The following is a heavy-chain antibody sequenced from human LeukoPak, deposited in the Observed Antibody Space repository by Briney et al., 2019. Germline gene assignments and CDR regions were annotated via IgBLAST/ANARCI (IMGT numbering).Heavy chain of an antibody. CDR2: IKQDGSEK. V-gene: IGHV3-7*01. CDR1: GFTFSSYW. D-gene: IGHD5-24*01. Sequence: PGGSLRLSCAASGFTFSSYWMSWVRQAPGKGLEWVANIKQDGSEKYYVDSVKGRFTISRDNAKNSLYLQMNNLRAEDTAVYYCARDPGNRWLQYKGAFDIWGQGTMVTVSS. J-gene: IGHJ3*02. CDR3: ARDPGNRWLQYKGAFDI.